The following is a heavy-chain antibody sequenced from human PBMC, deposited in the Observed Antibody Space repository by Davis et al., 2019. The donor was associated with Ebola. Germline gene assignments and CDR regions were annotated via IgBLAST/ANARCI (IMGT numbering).Heavy chain of an antibody. V-gene: IGHV1-69*13. J-gene: IGHJ4*02. CDR1: GYTFTSYA. D-gene: IGHD3-22*01. Sequence: SVKVSCKASGYTFTSYAMHWVRQAPGQGLEWMGGIIPIFGTANYAQKFQGRVTITADESTSTAYMELSSLRSEDTAVYYCAREEDYYDSSGYFGYWGQGTLVTVSS. CDR3: AREEDYYDSSGYFGY. CDR2: IIPIFGTA.